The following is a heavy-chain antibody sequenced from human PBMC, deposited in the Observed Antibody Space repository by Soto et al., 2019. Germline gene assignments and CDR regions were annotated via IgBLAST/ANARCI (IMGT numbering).Heavy chain of an antibody. CDR2: IYYSGST. D-gene: IGHD6-13*01. CDR1: GGSISSSSYY. CDR3: ARRGAAAGYYYYYYGTDV. J-gene: IGHJ6*02. V-gene: IGHV4-39*01. Sequence: SETLSLTCTVSGGSISSSSYYWGWIRQPPGKGLEWIGSIYYSGSTYYNPSLKSRVTISVDTSKNQFSLKLSSVTAADTAVYYCARRGAAAGYYYYYYGTDVWGQGTTVTVSS.